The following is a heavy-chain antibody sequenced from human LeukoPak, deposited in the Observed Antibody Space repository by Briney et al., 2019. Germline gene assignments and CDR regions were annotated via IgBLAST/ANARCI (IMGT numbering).Heavy chain of an antibody. CDR3: ARRALRYCSSTSCPAQYYGVDV. CDR2: MSYDGSNK. Sequence: GGSLRLSCAASGFTFSSYSMHWVRQAPGKGLERVAVMSYDGSNKYYADSVKGRFTISRDNSKDTLYLQMNSLRAEDTAVYYCARRALRYCSSTSCPAQYYGVDVWGKGTTVTVSS. J-gene: IGHJ6*04. V-gene: IGHV3-30-3*01. D-gene: IGHD2-2*01. CDR1: GFTFSSYS.